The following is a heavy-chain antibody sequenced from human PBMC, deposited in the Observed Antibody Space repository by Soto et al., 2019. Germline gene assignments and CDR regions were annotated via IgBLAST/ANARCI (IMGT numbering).Heavy chain of an antibody. V-gene: IGHV1-3*01. CDR3: ARGGAVTIFGVVISDYFDY. CDR2: INAGNGNT. J-gene: IGHJ4*02. CDR1: GYTFTSYA. D-gene: IGHD3-3*01. Sequence: GASVKVSCKASGYTFTSYAMHWVRQAPGQRLEWMGWINAGNGNTKYSQKFQGRVTITRDTSASTAYMELSSLRSEDTAVYYCARGGAVTIFGVVISDYFDYWGQGTLVTVSS.